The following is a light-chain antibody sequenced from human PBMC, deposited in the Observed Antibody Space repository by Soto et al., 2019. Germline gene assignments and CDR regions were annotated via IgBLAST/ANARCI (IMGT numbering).Light chain of an antibody. CDR3: AAWDDSLNGVV. J-gene: IGLJ2*01. V-gene: IGLV1-44*01. CDR2: SDN. Sequence: QSVLTQPPSASGTPGQRVTISCSGSSSNIGSSTVTWYQHLPGTAPKLLIYSDNQRTSGVPYRFSGSKSGASASLAISGLQSEDEADYYCAAWDDSLNGVVFGGGTKLTVL. CDR1: SSNIGSST.